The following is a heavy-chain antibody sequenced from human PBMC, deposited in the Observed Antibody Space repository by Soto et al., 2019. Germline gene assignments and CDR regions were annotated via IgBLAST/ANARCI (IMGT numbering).Heavy chain of an antibody. V-gene: IGHV4-34*01. D-gene: IGHD6-13*01. CDR3: ARGRAAGSSSWYYYYYGMDV. J-gene: IGHJ6*02. CDR1: GGSFSGYY. CDR2: INHSGST. Sequence: SETLSLTCAVYGGSFSGYYCSWIRQPPGKGLEWIGEINHSGSTNYNPSLKSRVTISADTSKNQFSLKLSSVTAADTAVYYCARGRAAGSSSWYYYYYGMDVWGQGTTVTVSS.